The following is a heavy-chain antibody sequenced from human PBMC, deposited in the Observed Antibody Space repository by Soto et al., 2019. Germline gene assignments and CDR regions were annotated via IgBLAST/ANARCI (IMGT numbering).Heavy chain of an antibody. CDR1: GGSISSYY. V-gene: IGHV4-59*01. J-gene: IGHJ6*03. D-gene: IGHD3-9*01. Sequence: SETLSLTCTFSGGSISSYYWSWIRQPPGKGLEWIGYIYYSGSTNYNPSLKSRVTISVDTSKNQFSLKLSSVTAADTAVYYCARWTGFRAYYYYYMDVWGKGTTVTVSS. CDR2: IYYSGST. CDR3: ARWTGFRAYYYYYMDV.